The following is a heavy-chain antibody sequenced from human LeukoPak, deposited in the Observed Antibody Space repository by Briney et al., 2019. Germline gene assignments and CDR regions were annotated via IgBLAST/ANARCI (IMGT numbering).Heavy chain of an antibody. CDR2: ITGSGDST. V-gene: IGHV3-23*01. Sequence: GGSLRLSCAASGFTFSSYAMTWVRQAPGKGLEWVSAITGSGDSTYYADSVKGRFTISRDNSKNTLYLQMNSLRAEDTAVYYCAKDPERLLWFGELSPAFDIWGQGTMVTVSS. CDR3: AKDPERLLWFGELSPAFDI. J-gene: IGHJ3*02. CDR1: GFTFSSYA. D-gene: IGHD3-10*01.